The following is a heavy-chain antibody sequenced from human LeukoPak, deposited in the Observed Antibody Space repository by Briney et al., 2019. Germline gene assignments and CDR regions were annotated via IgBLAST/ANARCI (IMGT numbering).Heavy chain of an antibody. J-gene: IGHJ4*02. D-gene: IGHD5-12*01. CDR2: ISSSGGST. V-gene: IGHV3-23*01. Sequence: GGSLRLSCAASGFTFSSYAMSWVRQAPGKGLEWVSAISSSGGSTYYADSVKGRFTISRDNSKNTLYLQMNSLRAEDTAVYYCAKDPGYSGYGYFDYWGQGTLVTVSS. CDR3: AKDPGYSGYGYFDY. CDR1: GFTFSSYA.